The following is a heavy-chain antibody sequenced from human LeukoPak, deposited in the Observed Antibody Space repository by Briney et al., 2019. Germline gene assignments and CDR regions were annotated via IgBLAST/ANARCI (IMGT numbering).Heavy chain of an antibody. D-gene: IGHD6-19*01. Sequence: ASVKVSCKASGYTFTSYGISWVRQAPGQGLEWMGWISAYNGNTNYAQKLQGRVTMTTDTSTSTAYMELRSLRSDDTAVYYCARDLDGYGSGYSSGWYADYWGQGTLVTVSS. V-gene: IGHV1-18*01. CDR3: ARDLDGYGSGYSSGWYADY. J-gene: IGHJ4*02. CDR1: GYTFTSYG. CDR2: ISAYNGNT.